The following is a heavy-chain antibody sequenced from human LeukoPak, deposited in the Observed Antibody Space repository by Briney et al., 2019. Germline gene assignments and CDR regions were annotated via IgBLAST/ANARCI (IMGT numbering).Heavy chain of an antibody. V-gene: IGHV3-53*01. CDR2: LYSGGNT. CDR1: GFSVSTDY. CDR3: ARGWGSFEN. J-gene: IGHJ4*02. D-gene: IGHD7-27*01. Sequence: SGGSLRLSCAASGFSVSTDYISWAREAPGKGLEWVSTLYSGGNTYYAGSVKGRFTISRDNSKNTVYLEMNSLRAEDAAIYYCARGWGSFENWDQGTQVAVSS.